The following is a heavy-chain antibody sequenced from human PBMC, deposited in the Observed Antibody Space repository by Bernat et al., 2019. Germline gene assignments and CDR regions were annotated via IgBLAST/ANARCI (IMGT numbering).Heavy chain of an antibody. CDR3: TTELLTQYCSGGSCYPDTYYFDY. V-gene: IGHV3-15*01. CDR1: GFTFSNAW. J-gene: IGHJ4*02. Sequence: EVQLVESGGGLVKPGGSLRLSCAASGFTFSNAWMSWVRQAPGKGLEWVGRIKSKTDGGTTDYAAPVKGRFTISRDDSKNTLYLQMNSLKTEDTAVYYCTTELLTQYCSGGSCYPDTYYFDYWGQGTLVTVSS. D-gene: IGHD2-15*01. CDR2: IKSKTDGGTT.